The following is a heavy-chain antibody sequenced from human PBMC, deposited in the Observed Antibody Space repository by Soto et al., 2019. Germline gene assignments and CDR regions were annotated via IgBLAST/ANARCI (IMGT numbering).Heavy chain of an antibody. V-gene: IGHV3-30*09. CDR2: ISYDGNNK. D-gene: IGHD3-3*01. Sequence: QAQVVESGGDVVQPGRSLRLSCVVSGFTFSDYGFHWVRQAPGKGLEWAAVISYDGNNKNYTDSVKGRFAISRDNSKNMVFMEMNRLRIEDTAVYYCARDINDFWSGYAERVYGTDVWGQGTTVTVSS. CDR3: ARDINDFWSGYAERVYGTDV. J-gene: IGHJ6*02. CDR1: GFTFSDYG.